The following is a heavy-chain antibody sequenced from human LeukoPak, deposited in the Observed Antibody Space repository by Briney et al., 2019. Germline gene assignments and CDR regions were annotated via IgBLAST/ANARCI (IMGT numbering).Heavy chain of an antibody. J-gene: IGHJ4*02. CDR2: IIPIFGTA. CDR3: ASLATITSGY. Sequence: ASVKVSCKASGYTFTGYYMHWVRQAPGQGLEWMGGIIPIFGTANYAQKFQGRVTITTDESTSTAYMELSSLRSEDTAVYYCASLATITSGYWGQGTLVTVSS. CDR1: GYTFTGYY. V-gene: IGHV1-69*05. D-gene: IGHD5-24*01.